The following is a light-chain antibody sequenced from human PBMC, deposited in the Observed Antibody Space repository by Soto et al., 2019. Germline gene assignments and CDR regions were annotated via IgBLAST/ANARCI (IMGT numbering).Light chain of an antibody. Sequence: QSVLTQPPSASGTPGQRVTISCSGSSSNIGRNYVYWHQQLPGTAPKLLIQSNNQRPSGIPDRFSGSKSGTSASLAISGLRSEDEAAYYCATWDDSLSGWVFGGGTKVTVL. CDR2: SNN. V-gene: IGLV1-47*01. J-gene: IGLJ3*02. CDR3: ATWDDSLSGWV. CDR1: SSNIGRNY.